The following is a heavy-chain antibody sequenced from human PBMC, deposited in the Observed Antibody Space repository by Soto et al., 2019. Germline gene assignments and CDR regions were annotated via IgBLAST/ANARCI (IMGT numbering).Heavy chain of an antibody. CDR1: GGSISSGGYY. CDR2: IYYSGST. J-gene: IGHJ6*02. Sequence: VQLQESGPGLVKPSQTLSLTCTVSGGSISSGGYYWSWIRQHPGKGLEWIGYIYYSGSTYYNPSLKSRVTISVDMSKNQFSLKLSSVTAADTAVYYCARRSSLSAGTAYYYYGMDVWGQGTTVTVSS. D-gene: IGHD6-6*01. V-gene: IGHV4-31*03. CDR3: ARRSSLSAGTAYYYYGMDV.